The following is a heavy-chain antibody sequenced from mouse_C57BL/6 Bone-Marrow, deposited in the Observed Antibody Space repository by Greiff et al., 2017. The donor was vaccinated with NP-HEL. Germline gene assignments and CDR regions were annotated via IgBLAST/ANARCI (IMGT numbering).Heavy chain of an antibody. J-gene: IGHJ4*01. D-gene: IGHD1-1*02. CDR2: ISSGSSTI. V-gene: IGHV5-17*01. Sequence: EVHLVESGGGLVKPGGSLKLSCAASGFTFSDYGMHWVRQAPEKGLEWVAYISSGSSTIYYADTVKGGFTISRDHAQNTLFLQMTSLRSEDTGMYYCARGDYYWLDDWGQGASVTVAS. CDR3: ARGDYYWLDD. CDR1: GFTFSDYG.